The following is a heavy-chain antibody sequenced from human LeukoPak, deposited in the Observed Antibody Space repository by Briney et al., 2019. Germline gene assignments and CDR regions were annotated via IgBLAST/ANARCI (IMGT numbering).Heavy chain of an antibody. D-gene: IGHD2-2*01. J-gene: IGHJ5*02. V-gene: IGHV5-51*01. CDR2: IYPGDSDT. CDR1: GYSFTSYW. Sequence: GESLKISCKGSGYSFTSYWIGWVRQMPGKGLEWMGIIYPGDSDTRYSSSFQGQVAISADKSISTAYLQWSSLKASDTAMYYCAIPPGGGYCSSTSCHPWGQGTLVTVSS. CDR3: AIPPGGGYCSSTSCHP.